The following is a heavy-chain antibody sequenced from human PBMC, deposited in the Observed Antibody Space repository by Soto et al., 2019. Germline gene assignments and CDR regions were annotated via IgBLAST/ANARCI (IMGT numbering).Heavy chain of an antibody. D-gene: IGHD6-13*01. CDR2: IIPIFGTA. CDR1: GGTFSSYA. CDR3: ASELAAATGYYSDGMDV. J-gene: IGHJ6*02. V-gene: IGHV1-69*12. Sequence: QVQLVQSGAEVKKPGSSVKVSCKASGGTFSSYAISWVRQAPGQGLEWMGGIIPIFGTANYAQKFQGRVTITAEESTGTAYVELGRLGAEDTAVYYCASELAAATGYYSDGMDVWGQGTTVTVSS.